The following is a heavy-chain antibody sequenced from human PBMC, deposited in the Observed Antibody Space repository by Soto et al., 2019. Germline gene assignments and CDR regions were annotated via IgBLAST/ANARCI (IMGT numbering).Heavy chain of an antibody. CDR3: VSNGYYSMGV. J-gene: IGHJ6*02. V-gene: IGHV4-4*02. D-gene: IGHD3-3*01. CDR1: GGSISNNDW. CDR2: IHHSGSP. Sequence: SETLSLTCVVSGGSISNNDWWSWVRQSPGKGLERIGEIHHSGSPNYNPYLRSRVTISVDKSKNQLSLELTVVTGADTAVYFCVSNGYYSMGVWGQGTTVTVS.